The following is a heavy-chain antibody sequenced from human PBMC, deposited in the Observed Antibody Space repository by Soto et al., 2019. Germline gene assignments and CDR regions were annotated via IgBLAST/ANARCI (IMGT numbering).Heavy chain of an antibody. CDR3: ARGGDWLYY. CDR1: GGSFSGYY. D-gene: IGHD3-10*01. V-gene: IGHV4-34*01. J-gene: IGHJ4*02. Sequence: SETLSLTCAVYGGSFSGYYWSWIRQPPGKGLEWIGEINHSGSTNYNPSLKSRVTISVDPSKNQFSLKLSSVTAADTAVYYCARGGDWLYYWGQGTLVTVSS. CDR2: INHSGST.